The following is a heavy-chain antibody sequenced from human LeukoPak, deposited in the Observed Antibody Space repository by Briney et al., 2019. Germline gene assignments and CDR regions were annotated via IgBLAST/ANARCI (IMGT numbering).Heavy chain of an antibody. CDR3: ASCSGSYVGNYYTDV. Sequence: SETLSLTCAVSGGSISSYYWSWIRQPAGKGLEWIGRIYTSGSTNYNPSLKSRVTISVDTSKNQFSLKLSSVTAADTAVYYCASCSGSYVGNYYTDVWGKGTTVTISS. J-gene: IGHJ6*03. CDR2: IYTSGST. V-gene: IGHV4-4*07. D-gene: IGHD3-10*02. CDR1: GGSISSYY.